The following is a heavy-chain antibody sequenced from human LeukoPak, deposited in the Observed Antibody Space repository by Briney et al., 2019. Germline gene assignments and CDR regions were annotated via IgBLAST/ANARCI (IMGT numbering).Heavy chain of an antibody. J-gene: IGHJ4*02. D-gene: IGHD3-22*01. CDR2: ISAYNGNT. CDR1: GYTFTSYG. V-gene: IGHV1-18*01. Sequence: GASVKVSCKASGYTFTSYGIGWVRQAPGQGLEWMGWISAYNGNTNYAQKLQGRVTMTTDTSTSTAYMELRSLRSDDTAVYYCARTPGHYDSSGYYYVWGQGTLVTVSS. CDR3: ARTPGHYDSSGYYYV.